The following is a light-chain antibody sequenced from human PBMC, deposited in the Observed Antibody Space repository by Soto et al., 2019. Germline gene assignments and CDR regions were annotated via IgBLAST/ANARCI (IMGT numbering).Light chain of an antibody. Sequence: EILMTQSPATLSVSPGEGATLSCRASQSVRSDLAWYQQKPGQAPRLLIYDASTRATDIPARFSANGSGTEFSLSISSRQSQYFPVYYDQQYSAWQPVLTVGGGTKVETK. CDR3: QQYSAWQPVLT. CDR2: DAS. V-gene: IGKV3-15*01. CDR1: QSVRSD. J-gene: IGKJ4*01.